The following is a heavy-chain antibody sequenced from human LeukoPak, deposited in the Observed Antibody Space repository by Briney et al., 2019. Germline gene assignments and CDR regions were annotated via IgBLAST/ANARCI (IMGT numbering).Heavy chain of an antibody. J-gene: IGHJ2*01. D-gene: IGHD2-2*01. Sequence: PSETLSLTCSVSGDSISSGDYYWSWIRQPPGKGLEWIGYIHYSGSTYYRPSLKSRVSMSVDTSKNQFSLKLSSVTAADTAVYYCAGEYIPTIVVPAATSNYWYFDLWGRGTLVTVSS. V-gene: IGHV4-30-4*08. CDR3: AGEYIPTIVVPAATSNYWYFDL. CDR2: IHYSGST. CDR1: GDSISSGDYY.